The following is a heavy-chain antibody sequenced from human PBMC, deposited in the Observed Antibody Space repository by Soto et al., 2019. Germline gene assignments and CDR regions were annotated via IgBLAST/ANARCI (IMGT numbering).Heavy chain of an antibody. J-gene: IGHJ4*02. Sequence: GGSLRLSCTVSGFTFGDYGMTWVRQAPGKGLEWVGFIRSKAFGGTAEYAASVKDRFIISRDDSESIAYLQMNSVKTDDTAVYYCTRDGRGSKWNLPSQALDLWGQGTLATVSS. D-gene: IGHD1-7*01. CDR2: IRSKAFGGTA. CDR1: GFTFGDYG. V-gene: IGHV3-49*04. CDR3: TRDGRGSKWNLPSQALDL.